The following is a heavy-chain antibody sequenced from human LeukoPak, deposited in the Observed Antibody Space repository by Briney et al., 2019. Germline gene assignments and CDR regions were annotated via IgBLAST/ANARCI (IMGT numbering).Heavy chain of an antibody. Sequence: PGGSLRLSCAASGFTFSSYAMHWVRQAPGKGLEWVAVISYDGSNKYYADSVKGRFTISRDNSKNTLYLQMNSLRAEDTAVYYCARNSGSYSHSDYWGQGTLVTVSS. CDR3: ARNSGSYSHSDY. CDR2: ISYDGSNK. D-gene: IGHD1-26*01. V-gene: IGHV3-30-3*01. CDR1: GFTFSSYA. J-gene: IGHJ4*02.